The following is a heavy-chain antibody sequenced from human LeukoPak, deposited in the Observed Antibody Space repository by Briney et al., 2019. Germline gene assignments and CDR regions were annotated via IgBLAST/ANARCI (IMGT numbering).Heavy chain of an antibody. CDR2: IYYSGST. D-gene: IGHD6-13*01. V-gene: IGHV4-28*03. CDR1: GYSISSSNW. J-gene: IGHJ4*02. Sequence: SEALSLTCAVSGYSISSSNWWGWIRQPPGKGLEWIGYIYYSGSTFYNPSLKSRVTMSVDTSKNEFSLKLTSVTAVDTAVYYCAREYSSSWYPEEYWGQGTLVTVSS. CDR3: AREYSSSWYPEEY.